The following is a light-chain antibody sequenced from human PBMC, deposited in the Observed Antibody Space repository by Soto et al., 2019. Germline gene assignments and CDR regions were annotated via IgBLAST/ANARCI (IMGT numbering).Light chain of an antibody. CDR3: GTWDSSLSAWV. CDR2: DNN. CDR1: SSNIGNNY. Sequence: QSVLTQPPSVSAAPGQKVTISCSGSSSNIGNNYISWYQQLPGTAPKLLIYDNNKRPSGIPDRFSDSKSGTSATLGMTGLQTGDEADYYCGTWDSSLSAWVFGGGTKLTVL. J-gene: IGLJ3*02. V-gene: IGLV1-51*01.